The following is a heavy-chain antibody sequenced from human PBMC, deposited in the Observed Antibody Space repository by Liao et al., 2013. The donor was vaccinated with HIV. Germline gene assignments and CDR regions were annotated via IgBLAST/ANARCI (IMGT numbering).Heavy chain of an antibody. CDR2: IYYSGTT. D-gene: IGHD2-21*01. Sequence: QVRLQESGPGVVKSSQTLSLTCTVSGGSVSSGDYYWSWIRQAPGKALEWVGYIYYSGTTFYNSSLKNRVVMSVDTSNNRFSLMLTSVTASDTAVYYCARYGIVSQPWFDPWGQGILVTVSS. CDR1: GGSVSSGDYY. J-gene: IGHJ5*02. CDR3: ARYGIVSQPWFDP. V-gene: IGHV4-30-4*08.